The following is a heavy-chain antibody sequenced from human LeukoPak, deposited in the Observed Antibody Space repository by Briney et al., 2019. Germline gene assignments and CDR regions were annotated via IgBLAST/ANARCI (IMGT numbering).Heavy chain of an antibody. Sequence: SDTLSLACTVSGGSISSGNYYWTWIRQPAGKGLEWIGRIYTSGSTNYNPSLKSRVTISVGTSKNQLSLKLSSVTAADTAVYYCAREEWEYAFDIWGQGTMVTASS. CDR1: GGSISSGNYY. J-gene: IGHJ3*02. CDR3: AREEWEYAFDI. CDR2: IYTSGST. D-gene: IGHD1-26*01. V-gene: IGHV4-61*02.